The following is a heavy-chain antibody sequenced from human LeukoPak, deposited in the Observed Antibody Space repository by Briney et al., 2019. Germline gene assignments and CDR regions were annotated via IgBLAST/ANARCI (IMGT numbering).Heavy chain of an antibody. Sequence: PGGPLRLSCAASGFTFSSYGMSWVRQAPGKGLEWVSAISGSGVSTYYADSVKGRFTVSRDNSKNTLYLQMSSLRAEDTAVYYCARGTSPWAYFDYWGQGTLVTVSS. V-gene: IGHV3-23*01. CDR1: GFTFSSYG. D-gene: IGHD2-2*01. CDR3: ARGTSPWAYFDY. CDR2: ISGSGVST. J-gene: IGHJ4*02.